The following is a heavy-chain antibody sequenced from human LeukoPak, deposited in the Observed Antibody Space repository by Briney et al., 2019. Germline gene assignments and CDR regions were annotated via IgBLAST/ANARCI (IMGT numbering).Heavy chain of an antibody. V-gene: IGHV7-4-1*02. CDR2: INTNTGNP. CDR3: ATDLKKGDSGCFDY. CDR1: GYTFTSSA. Sequence: ASVKVSCKASGYTFTSSALNWVRQAPGQGLEWMAWINTNTGNPTYAQGFTGRFVFSLDTSVSPAYLHISSLEAEDTAIYYCATDLKKGDSGCFDYWGQGTLVTVSS. J-gene: IGHJ4*02. D-gene: IGHD6-19*01.